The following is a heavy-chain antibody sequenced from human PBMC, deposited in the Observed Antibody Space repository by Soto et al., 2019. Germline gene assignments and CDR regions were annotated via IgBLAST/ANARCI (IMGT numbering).Heavy chain of an antibody. Sequence: EVQLVESGGGLVKPGGSLRLSCAVSGFTFTNAWMSWVRQAPGKGLEWVGRVKSKTDGGTTDYAAPVKGRFTISREDSKNTLYLQMNSLKTEDTAVYYCTTGSSGWSQGGFDPWGQGTLVTVSS. CDR2: VKSKTDGGTT. D-gene: IGHD6-19*01. CDR3: TTGSSGWSQGGFDP. J-gene: IGHJ5*02. V-gene: IGHV3-15*01. CDR1: GFTFTNAW.